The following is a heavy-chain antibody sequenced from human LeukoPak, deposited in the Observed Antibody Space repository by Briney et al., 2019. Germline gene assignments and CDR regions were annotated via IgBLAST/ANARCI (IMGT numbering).Heavy chain of an antibody. CDR3: ARYCSGGSCWDY. Sequence: GGSLRLSCAASGFTFSSYAMHWVRQAPGKGLEWVAVISYDGSEKYYVDSVKGRFTISRDNAKNSLYLQMNSLRVEDTAVYYCARYCSGGSCWDYWGQGTLVTVSS. CDR1: GFTFSSYA. V-gene: IGHV3-30*04. D-gene: IGHD2-15*01. J-gene: IGHJ4*02. CDR2: ISYDGSEK.